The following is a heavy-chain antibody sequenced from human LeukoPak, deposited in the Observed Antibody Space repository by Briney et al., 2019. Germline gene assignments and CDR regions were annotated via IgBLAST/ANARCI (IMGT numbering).Heavy chain of an antibody. D-gene: IGHD6-19*01. Sequence: PGRSLRLSCAASGFTFSSYGMHWVRQAPGKGLEWVAVIWYDGSNKYYADSVKGRFTISRDNSKNTLYLQMNSLRAEDTAVYYCAKGDRQWLVDAFDIWGQGTMVTVSS. CDR2: IWYDGSNK. CDR3: AKGDRQWLVDAFDI. V-gene: IGHV3-33*06. J-gene: IGHJ3*02. CDR1: GFTFSSYG.